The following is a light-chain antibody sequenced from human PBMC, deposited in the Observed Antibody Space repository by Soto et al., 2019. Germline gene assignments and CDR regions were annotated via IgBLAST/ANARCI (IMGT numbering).Light chain of an antibody. J-gene: IGLJ1*01. CDR2: EGN. CDR1: SSDVGSSNL. CDR3: CSFARAYTSYV. V-gene: IGLV2-23*01. Sequence: QSALTQPASVSGSPGQSIAISCTGTSSDVGSSNLLSWYQQYPGKAPKLIIYEGNRRPSGISGRFSGSMSGNTASLTISGLQAEDEAEYYCCSFARAYTSYVFGTGTQLTVL.